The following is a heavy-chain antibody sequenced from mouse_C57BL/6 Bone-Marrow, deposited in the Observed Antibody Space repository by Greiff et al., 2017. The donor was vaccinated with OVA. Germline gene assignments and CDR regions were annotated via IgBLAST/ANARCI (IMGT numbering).Heavy chain of an antibody. CDR3: ARNYYTGFDY. D-gene: IGHD1-1*01. Sequence: EVQLKESGPELVKPGASVKMSCKASGYTFTDYNMHWVKQSHGKSLEWIGYINPNNGGTSYNQKFKGKATLTVNKSSSTAYMELRSLTSEDSAVYYCARNYYTGFDYWGQGTTLTVSS. J-gene: IGHJ2*01. CDR1: GYTFTDYN. V-gene: IGHV1-22*01. CDR2: INPNNGGT.